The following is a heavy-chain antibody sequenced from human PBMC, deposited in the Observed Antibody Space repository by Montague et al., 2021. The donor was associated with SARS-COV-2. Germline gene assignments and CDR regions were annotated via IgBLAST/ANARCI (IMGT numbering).Heavy chain of an antibody. D-gene: IGHD6-13*01. CDR2: IRADGTTT. J-gene: IGHJ5*02. CDR3: VRAFSNSFKWFDP. CDR1: GFTFSAYW. Sequence: SRRLSCGASGFTFSAYWMHWVRQAPGQGLEWVARIRADGTTTNYSDSVKGRFTISRDNAQDTVYLHMTTLTAEDTAVYYCVRAFSNSFKWFDPWGQGTLVTVSS. V-gene: IGHV3-74*01.